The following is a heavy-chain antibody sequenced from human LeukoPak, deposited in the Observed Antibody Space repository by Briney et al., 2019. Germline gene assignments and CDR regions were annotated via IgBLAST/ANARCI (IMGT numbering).Heavy chain of an antibody. J-gene: IGHJ4*02. V-gene: IGHV4-59*01. CDR1: GGSISSYY. Sequence: SETLSLTCTVSGGSISSYYWSWIRQPPGKGLEWIGYIYYSGSTNYNPSLKSRVTISVDTSKNQFSLKLSSVTAADTAVYYCAVSYYYDSSGYYPLGYWGQGTLVTVSS. CDR3: AVSYYYDSSGYYPLGY. CDR2: IYYSGST. D-gene: IGHD3-22*01.